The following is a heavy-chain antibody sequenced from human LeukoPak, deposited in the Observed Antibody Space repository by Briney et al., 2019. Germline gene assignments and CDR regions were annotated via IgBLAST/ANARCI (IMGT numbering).Heavy chain of an antibody. Sequence: QPGGSLRLSCAASGVTFSSYGMHWVRQAPGKGLEWVAVISYDGSNKYYADSVKGRFTISRDNSKNTLYLQMNSLRAEDTAVYYCANDHDFGVVGYWGQGTLVTVSS. CDR3: ANDHDFGVVGY. CDR1: GVTFSSYG. V-gene: IGHV3-30*18. J-gene: IGHJ4*02. CDR2: ISYDGSNK. D-gene: IGHD3-3*01.